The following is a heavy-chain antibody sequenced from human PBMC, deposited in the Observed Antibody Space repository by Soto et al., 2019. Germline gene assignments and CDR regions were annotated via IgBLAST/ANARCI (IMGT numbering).Heavy chain of an antibody. CDR1: GGTFRSYA. Sequence: ASVQVSCKASGGTFRSYAISWVRQAPGQGLEWMGGIIPIFGTANYAQKFQGRVTITADESTSKAYMELSSLRSEDTAVYYCARAELELGNYYDYGMDVWGQGTTVTVSS. J-gene: IGHJ6*02. V-gene: IGHV1-69*13. CDR3: ARAELELGNYYDYGMDV. CDR2: IIPIFGTA. D-gene: IGHD1-7*01.